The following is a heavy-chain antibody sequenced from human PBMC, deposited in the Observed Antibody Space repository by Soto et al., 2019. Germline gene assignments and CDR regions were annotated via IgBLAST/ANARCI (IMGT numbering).Heavy chain of an antibody. Sequence: QVQLKESGPGLVKPSQTLSLTCTVSGGSINSGGYYWSWIRQHPGKGLEWIGYIYYSGSTFYNPSLWSRVPVSVDTSKTQVSLRLPSVTAADTAVYYCARERAIRDSGSAWLDPWGQGTLVTVSS. CDR2: IYYSGST. V-gene: IGHV4-31*03. J-gene: IGHJ5*02. CDR3: ARERAIRDSGSAWLDP. D-gene: IGHD3-10*01. CDR1: GGSINSGGYY.